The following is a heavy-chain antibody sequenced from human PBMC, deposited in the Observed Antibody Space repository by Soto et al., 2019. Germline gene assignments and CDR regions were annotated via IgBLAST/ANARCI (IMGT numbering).Heavy chain of an antibody. CDR1: GYTFTGYY. CDR3: ARVGDYGDYGGAAFDI. D-gene: IGHD4-17*01. Sequence: ASVKVSCKASGYTFTGYYMHWVRQAPGQGLEWMGWINPNSGGTNYAQKLQGGVTMTTDTSTSTAYMELRSLRSDDTAVYYCARVGDYGDYGGAAFDIWGQGTMVTVSS. V-gene: IGHV1-2*02. J-gene: IGHJ3*02. CDR2: INPNSGGT.